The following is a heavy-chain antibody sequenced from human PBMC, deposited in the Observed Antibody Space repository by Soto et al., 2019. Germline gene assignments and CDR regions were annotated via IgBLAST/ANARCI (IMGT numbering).Heavy chain of an antibody. J-gene: IGHJ6*02. CDR2: INPNSGGT. CDR3: ASDRRPQGPTPSSPRIYGMDV. D-gene: IGHD6-13*01. CDR1: GYTFTGYY. Sequence: QVQLVQSGAEVKKPGASVKVSCKASGYTFTGYYMHWVRQAPGQGLEWMGWINPNSGGTNYAQKFQGRVTMTRDTSISTAYTELSRLRSDDTAVYYCASDRRPQGPTPSSPRIYGMDVWGQGTTVTVSS. V-gene: IGHV1-2*02.